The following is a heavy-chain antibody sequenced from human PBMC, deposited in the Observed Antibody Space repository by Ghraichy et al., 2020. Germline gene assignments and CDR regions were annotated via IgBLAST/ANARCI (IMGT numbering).Heavy chain of an antibody. CDR2: IYHSGKT. CDR3: ARHVSGSVYGPLDP. CDR1: GGSISNSNYY. Sequence: SETLSLTCSVSGGSISNSNYYWGWIRQPPGRGLEWIGNIYHSGKTSYNPSLKSRVTMFIATSENHFSLRLTSVTAADTAVYYCARHVSGSVYGPLDPWGQGTLVTVSS. V-gene: IGHV4-39*01. D-gene: IGHD3-10*01. J-gene: IGHJ5*02.